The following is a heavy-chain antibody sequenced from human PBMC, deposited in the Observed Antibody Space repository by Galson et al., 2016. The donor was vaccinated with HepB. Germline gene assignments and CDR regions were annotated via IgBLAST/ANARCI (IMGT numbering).Heavy chain of an antibody. CDR1: RGSITDYS. Sequence: SETLSLTCSVSRGSITDYSWSWIRQSPGRGLEWIGSISHSGGANYNPSLESRVTMSLDTSESHFSLSLNSVTAADTAVYYCARNRGPYSYYFYMDVWGRGTTVTASS. J-gene: IGHJ6*03. D-gene: IGHD3-16*01. CDR3: ARNRGPYSYYFYMDV. CDR2: ISHSGGA. V-gene: IGHV4-59*01.